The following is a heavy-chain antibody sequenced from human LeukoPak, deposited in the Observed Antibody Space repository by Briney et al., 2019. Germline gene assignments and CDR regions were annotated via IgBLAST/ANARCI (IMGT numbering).Heavy chain of an antibody. V-gene: IGHV6-1*01. CDR1: GDSVSSNSAA. J-gene: IGHJ6*03. D-gene: IGHD2-15*01. CDR3: ARVAAASPFYYYYYMDV. CDR2: TYYRSKWYN. Sequence: SQTLSLTCAISGDSVSSNSAAWNWIRQSPSRGLESLGRTYYRSKWYNDYAVSVKSRITINPDTSKNQFSLQLNSVTPEDTAVYYCARVAAASPFYYYYYMDVWGKGTTVTVPS.